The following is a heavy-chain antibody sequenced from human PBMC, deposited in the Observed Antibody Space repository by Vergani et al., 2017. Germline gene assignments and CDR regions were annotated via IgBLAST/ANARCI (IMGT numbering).Heavy chain of an antibody. Sequence: QVQLQQWGAGLLKPSETLSLTCAVYGGPFRGYNWSWIRQPPGKGLEWIGETNHSGSTNYNPSLKIRVTIPVDTSKTQFSLKLSSVTAADTAVYYCARVLPGLRDGYXIDYWGQGTLVTVSS. D-gene: IGHD5-24*01. CDR3: ARVLPGLRDGYXIDY. J-gene: IGHJ4*02. V-gene: IGHV4-34*01. CDR1: GGPFRGYN. CDR2: TNHSGST.